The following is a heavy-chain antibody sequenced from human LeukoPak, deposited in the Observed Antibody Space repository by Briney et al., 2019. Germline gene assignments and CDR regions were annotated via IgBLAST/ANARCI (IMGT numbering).Heavy chain of an antibody. J-gene: IGHJ5*02. CDR2: FYYSGST. CDR1: GGSITSSLSY. CDR3: ARSIATYGPTHNWFGP. V-gene: IGHV4-39*01. D-gene: IGHD6-6*01. Sequence: SETLSLTCSVSGGSITSSLSYWGWIRQPPGKGLEWIGSFYYSGSTYYSPSLKSRVTISVDTSKNQFSLKLSSVTAADTAVYYCARSIATYGPTHNWFGPWGQGILVTVSS.